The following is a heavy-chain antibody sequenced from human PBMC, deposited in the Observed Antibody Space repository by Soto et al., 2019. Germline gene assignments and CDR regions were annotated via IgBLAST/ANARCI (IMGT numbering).Heavy chain of an antibody. Sequence: GGSLRLSCAASGFTFSSYAMIWVRQAPGKGLEWVSAISGSGGSTYYADSVKGRFTISRDNSKNTLYLQMNSLRAEDTAVYYCAKLNDSPWAFEYWGQGTLVTVSS. CDR1: GFTFSSYA. D-gene: IGHD1-1*01. CDR3: AKLNDSPWAFEY. CDR2: ISGSGGST. V-gene: IGHV3-23*01. J-gene: IGHJ4*02.